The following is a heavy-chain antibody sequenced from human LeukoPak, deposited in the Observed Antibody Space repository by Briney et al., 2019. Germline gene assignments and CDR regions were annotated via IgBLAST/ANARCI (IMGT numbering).Heavy chain of an antibody. V-gene: IGHV4-34*01. CDR1: GGSFSGYY. CDR3: ARETAITIFGVVIIPYYHYMDV. J-gene: IGHJ6*03. Sequence: PSETLSLTCAVYGGSFSGYYWSWTRQPPGKGLEWIGEINHSGSTNYNPSLKSRVTISVDTSKNQFSLKLSSVTAADTAVYYCARETAITIFGVVIIPYYHYMDVWGKGTTVTVSS. D-gene: IGHD3-3*01. CDR2: INHSGST.